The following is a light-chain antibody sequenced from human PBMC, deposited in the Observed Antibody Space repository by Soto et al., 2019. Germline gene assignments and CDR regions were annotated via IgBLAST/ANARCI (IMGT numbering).Light chain of an antibody. V-gene: IGKV3-20*01. CDR3: QQYGSSPRT. Sequence: EIVLTQSPGTLSLSPGERATLSCRASQSVSSSYLAWYQQKPGQAPRLLIYGASSRATGIPDRFSGSGSGTDFTFPFSRLEPEDFAVYYCQQYGSSPRTFGQGTKVDIK. CDR2: GAS. J-gene: IGKJ1*01. CDR1: QSVSSSY.